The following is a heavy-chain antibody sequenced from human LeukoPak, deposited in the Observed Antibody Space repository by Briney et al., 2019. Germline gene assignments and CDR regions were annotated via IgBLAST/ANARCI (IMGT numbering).Heavy chain of an antibody. V-gene: IGHV4-59*08. CDR1: GGSISSYY. Sequence: SETLSLTCTVSGGSISSYYWSWIRQPPGKGLEWIGYIYYSGSTNYNPSLKSRVTISVDTSKNQFSLKLSSVTAADTAVYYCARVPDRNSWYFDLWGRGTLVTVSS. CDR2: IYYSGST. D-gene: IGHD2/OR15-2a*01. J-gene: IGHJ2*01. CDR3: ARVPDRNSWYFDL.